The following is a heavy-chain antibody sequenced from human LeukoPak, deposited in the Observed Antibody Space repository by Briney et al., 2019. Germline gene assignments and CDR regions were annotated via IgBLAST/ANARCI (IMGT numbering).Heavy chain of an antibody. D-gene: IGHD2-15*01. CDR2: FDPEDGET. CDR3: ATGFLESVVVVAATLDY. CDR1: GFTFSSYE. J-gene: IGHJ4*02. V-gene: IGHV1-24*01. Sequence: GGSLRLSCAASGFTFSSYEMNWVRQAPGKGLEWMGGFDPEDGETIYAQKFQGRVTMTEDTSTDTAYMELSSLRSEDTAVYYCATGFLESVVVVAATLDYWGQGTLVTVSS.